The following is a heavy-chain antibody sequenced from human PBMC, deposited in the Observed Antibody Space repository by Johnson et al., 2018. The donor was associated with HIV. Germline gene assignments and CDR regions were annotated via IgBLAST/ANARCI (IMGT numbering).Heavy chain of an antibody. CDR2: IYSGGST. Sequence: VQLIESGGGLVQPGGSLRLSCAASGFTFSNYAMSWVRQAPGKGLEWVSVIYSGGSTYYADSVKGRFTISRDNSKDTLYLEMNSLRAEDTAVYYCARDYETIWGQGTMVTVSS. CDR1: GFTFSNYA. V-gene: IGHV3-66*02. J-gene: IGHJ3*02. CDR3: ARDYETI. D-gene: IGHD3-16*01.